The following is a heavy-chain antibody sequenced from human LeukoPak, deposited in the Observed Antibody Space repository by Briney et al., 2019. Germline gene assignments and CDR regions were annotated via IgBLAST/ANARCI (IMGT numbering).Heavy chain of an antibody. D-gene: IGHD6-13*01. Sequence: PGGSLRLSCAASGFTFSSYAMHWVRQAPGKGLEWVAVISYDGSNKYYADSVKGRFTISRDNSKNTLYLQMNSLRAEDTAVYYCARDQASWGIAAAGTADYWGQGTLVTVSS. CDR3: ARDQASWGIAAAGTADY. CDR2: ISYDGSNK. J-gene: IGHJ4*02. CDR1: GFTFSSYA. V-gene: IGHV3-30-3*01.